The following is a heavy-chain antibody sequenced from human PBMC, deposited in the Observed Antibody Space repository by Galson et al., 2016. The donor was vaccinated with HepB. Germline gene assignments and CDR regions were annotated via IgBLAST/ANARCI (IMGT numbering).Heavy chain of an antibody. CDR3: ARDDYSGGRGSPDY. D-gene: IGHD4/OR15-4a*01. J-gene: IGHJ4*02. V-gene: IGHV3-23*01. CDR2: ISKDSSNT. CDR1: GFAFSFYA. Sequence: SLRLSCAASGFAFSFYAMSWVRQAPGKGLEWVSGISKDSSNTYYGDSVRGRFTISRDNSKNTLCLQMNSLRDDDTAVYYCARDDYSGGRGSPDYWGQGTLVTVSS.